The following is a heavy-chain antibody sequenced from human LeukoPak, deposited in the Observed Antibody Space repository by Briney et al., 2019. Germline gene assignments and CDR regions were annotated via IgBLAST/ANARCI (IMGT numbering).Heavy chain of an antibody. J-gene: IGHJ4*02. CDR3: AKDGLYYDGSAHVYYFDY. Sequence: GGSLRLSCVASGFNFNNFAMSWVRQLPGKGPEWVSLIHDSGVNTYYTDSVKGRFTISRDNSKNILYLQMNSLRGEDTALYYCAKDGLYYDGSAHVYYFDYWGQGTLVAVSS. CDR2: IHDSGVNT. D-gene: IGHD3-22*01. CDR1: GFNFNNFA. V-gene: IGHV3-23*01.